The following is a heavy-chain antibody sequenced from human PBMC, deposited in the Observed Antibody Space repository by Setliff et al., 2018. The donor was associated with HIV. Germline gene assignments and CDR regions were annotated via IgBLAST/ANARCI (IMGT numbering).Heavy chain of an antibody. Sequence: PSETLSLTCTVSGASIGSSTYYWGCIRQPPGKGLEWIGSIYYSGSTYCNPSLKSRVTISRDTSKNHFSLKLSSVTAADTAIYYCARHPAEGSGSYAALKRYFDLWGRGTLVTVSS. CDR2: IYYSGST. V-gene: IGHV4-39*01. CDR1: GASIGSSTYY. CDR3: ARHPAEGSGSYAALKRYFDL. D-gene: IGHD3-10*01. J-gene: IGHJ2*01.